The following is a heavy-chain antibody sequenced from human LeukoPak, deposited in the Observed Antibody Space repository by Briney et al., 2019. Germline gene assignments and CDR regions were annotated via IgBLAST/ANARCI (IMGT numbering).Heavy chain of an antibody. Sequence: GGSLRLSCATSGFTFSSYAMSWVRQAPGKGLEWVSTISPSGGVTFYSDSVRGRFTVSRDNAKNTLYLQMTSLRAEDTAVCYCARFAYSDASLWYFDLWGRGTLVTVSS. CDR1: GFTFSSYA. V-gene: IGHV3-23*01. CDR2: ISPSGGVT. J-gene: IGHJ2*01. CDR3: ARFAYSDASLWYFDL. D-gene: IGHD5-18*01.